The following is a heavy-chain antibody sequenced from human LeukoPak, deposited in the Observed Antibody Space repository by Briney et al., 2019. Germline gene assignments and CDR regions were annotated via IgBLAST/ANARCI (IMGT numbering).Heavy chain of an antibody. V-gene: IGHV3-23*01. J-gene: IGHJ4*02. CDR1: GITLSNYG. CDR2: LSGSGGGT. Sequence: PGGSLRLSCAVSGITLSNYGMGWVRQAPGKGLEWVAGLSGSGGGTNYADSVQGRFTISRDNPKNTLYLQMNSLRAEDTAVYFCAKQGVVIRVFLVGFHKEAYYFDSWGQGALVTVSS. D-gene: IGHD2-21*01. CDR3: AKQGVVIRVFLVGFHKEAYYFDS.